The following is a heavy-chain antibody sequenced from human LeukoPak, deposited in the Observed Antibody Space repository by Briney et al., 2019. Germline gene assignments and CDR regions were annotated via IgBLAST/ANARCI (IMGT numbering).Heavy chain of an antibody. Sequence: GGSLRLSCAASGFTFSNYAMTWARQAPGKGLEWVSAISGSGGSTYYADSVKGRFTISRDNSKNTLYLQMSSLRAEDTAVYYCAKQAGGSGSYYYYWGQGTLVTVSS. CDR1: GFTFSNYA. D-gene: IGHD3-10*01. V-gene: IGHV3-23*01. CDR2: ISGSGGST. CDR3: AKQAGGSGSYYYY. J-gene: IGHJ4*02.